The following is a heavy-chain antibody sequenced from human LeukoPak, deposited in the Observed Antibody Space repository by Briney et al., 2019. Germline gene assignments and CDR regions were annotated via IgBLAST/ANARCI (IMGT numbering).Heavy chain of an antibody. CDR2: ISPDSNYK. V-gene: IGHV3-21*01. J-gene: IGHJ4*02. CDR1: GFTFSTYS. Sequence: PGGSLGLSCSASGFTFSTYSMNWLRLAPGKGLEWVSSISPDSNYKYYVDSVKGRFTISRDNAKSSQYLQMNSLRAEDTAVYYCVRGGYRGFDYEYWGQGTLVTVSS. D-gene: IGHD5-12*01. CDR3: VRGGYRGFDYEY.